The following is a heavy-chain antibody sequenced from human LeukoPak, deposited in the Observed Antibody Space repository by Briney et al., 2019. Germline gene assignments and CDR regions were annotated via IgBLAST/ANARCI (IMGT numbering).Heavy chain of an antibody. V-gene: IGHV3-7*01. J-gene: IGHJ3*02. CDR3: ARSPALTDAFDI. Sequence: GGSLRLSCAVSGFTVSSNYMNWVRQAPGKGLEWVANIKQDGSEKYYVDSVKGRFTISRDNAKNSLYLQMNSLRAEDTAVYYCARSPALTDAFDIWGQGTMVTVSS. CDR1: GFTVSSNY. CDR2: IKQDGSEK.